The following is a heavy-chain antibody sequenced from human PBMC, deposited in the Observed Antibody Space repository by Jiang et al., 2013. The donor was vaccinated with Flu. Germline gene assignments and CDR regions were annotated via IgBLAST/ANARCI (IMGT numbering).Heavy chain of an antibody. J-gene: IGHJ4*02. V-gene: IGHV5-10-1*01. CDR3: ARSEEQWLGDFDY. Sequence: NYSPSFQGHVTISADKSISTAYLQWSSLKASDTAMYYCARSEEQWLGDFDYWGQGTLVTVSS. D-gene: IGHD6-19*01.